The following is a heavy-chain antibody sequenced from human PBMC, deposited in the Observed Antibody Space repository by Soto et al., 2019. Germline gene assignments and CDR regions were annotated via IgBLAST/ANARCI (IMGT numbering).Heavy chain of an antibody. CDR3: ARGPEDILTGYHTYYDY. D-gene: IGHD3-9*01. Sequence: QLQLQESGSGLEKPSQTLSLTCAVSGGSISSGGYSWSWIRQPPGKGLEWIGYIYHSGSTYYNPSLKSRVTISVDRSKNQFSLKLSSVTAADTAVYYCARGPEDILTGYHTYYDYWGQGTLVTVSS. CDR1: GGSISSGGYS. J-gene: IGHJ4*02. CDR2: IYHSGST. V-gene: IGHV4-30-2*01.